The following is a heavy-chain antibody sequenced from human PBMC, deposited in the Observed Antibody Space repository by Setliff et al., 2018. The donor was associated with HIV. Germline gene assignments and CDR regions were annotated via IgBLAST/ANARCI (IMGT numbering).Heavy chain of an antibody. CDR2: ISSSSSYI. V-gene: IGHV3-21*01. CDR3: AKDPVRESTYYY. Sequence: GGSLRLSCAASGFSFSSYAMSWVRQAPGKGLEWVSSISSSSSYIYYADSVKGRFTISRDNAKNSLYLEMDSLRADDTAVYYCAKDPVRESTYYYWGQGTLVTVSS. D-gene: IGHD2-2*01. CDR1: GFSFSSYA. J-gene: IGHJ4*02.